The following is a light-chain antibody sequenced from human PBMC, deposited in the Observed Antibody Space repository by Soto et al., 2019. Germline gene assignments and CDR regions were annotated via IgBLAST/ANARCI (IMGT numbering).Light chain of an antibody. CDR2: DDA. CDR3: QVGDVSLDHQV. J-gene: IGLJ2*01. V-gene: IGLV3-21*02. CDR1: NIGSKT. Sequence: SYELTQPPSVSVAPGQTASITCGGNNIGSKTVHWYQQKPGQAPMLAVYDDADRPSGIPERFSGSNSGNTATLTISRVEAGDEAAYYCQVGDVSLDHQVFGGGTKVTVL.